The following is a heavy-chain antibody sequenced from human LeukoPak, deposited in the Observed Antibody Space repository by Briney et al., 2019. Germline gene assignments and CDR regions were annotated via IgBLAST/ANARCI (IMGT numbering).Heavy chain of an antibody. CDR1: GFTVSSNY. V-gene: IGHV3-53*04. J-gene: IGHJ3*02. CDR3: AKVQLGYCSSTSCYDGFDAFDI. Sequence: QPGGSLRLSCAASGFTVSSNYMSWVRQAPGKGLEWVSVIYSGGSTYYADSVKGRFTISRHNSKNTLYLQMNSLRAEDTAVYYCAKVQLGYCSSTSCYDGFDAFDIWGQGTMVTVSS. D-gene: IGHD2-2*01. CDR2: IYSGGST.